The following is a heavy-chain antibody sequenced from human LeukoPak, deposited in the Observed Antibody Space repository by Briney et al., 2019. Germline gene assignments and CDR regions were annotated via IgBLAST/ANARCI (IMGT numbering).Heavy chain of an antibody. CDR1: GFTFSDHY. V-gene: IGHV3-72*01. CDR3: ARVASGDWFDP. D-gene: IGHD3-10*01. Sequence: PGGSLRLSCAASGFTFSDHYMDWVRQAPGKGLEWVGRTKNKANSYTTQYAASVKGRFTISRDDSKNSLYLQMNSLKTEDTAVYYCARVASGDWFDPWGQGTRVTVSS. J-gene: IGHJ5*02. CDR2: TKNKANSYTT.